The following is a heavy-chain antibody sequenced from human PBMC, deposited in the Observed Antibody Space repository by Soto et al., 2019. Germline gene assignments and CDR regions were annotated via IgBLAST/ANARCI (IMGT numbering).Heavy chain of an antibody. V-gene: IGHV1-69*13. D-gene: IGHD7-27*01. CDR3: GAFRPRSAPGVLWFDP. CDR2: IIPIFGTA. CDR1: AGTFSSYA. Sequence: ASVKVSCKASAGTFSSYAISWVRQAPGQGLEWMGGIIPIFGTANYDQKSQSRVTVTADESTSTAYMELSSRRSDDTAVYYCGAFRPRSAPGVLWFDPWGQGTLVTVPS. J-gene: IGHJ5*02.